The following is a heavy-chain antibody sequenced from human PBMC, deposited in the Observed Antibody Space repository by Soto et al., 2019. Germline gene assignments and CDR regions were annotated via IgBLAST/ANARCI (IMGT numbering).Heavy chain of an antibody. V-gene: IGHV3-30-3*01. CDR2: ISYDGSNK. D-gene: IGHD5-12*01. Sequence: GGSLRLSCAASGFTFSSYAMHWVRQAPGKGLEWVAVISYDGSNKYYADSVKGRFTISRDNSKNTLYLQMNSLRAEGTAVYYCARDRDGYNSYWGQGTLVTVSS. CDR3: ARDRDGYNSY. CDR1: GFTFSSYA. J-gene: IGHJ4*02.